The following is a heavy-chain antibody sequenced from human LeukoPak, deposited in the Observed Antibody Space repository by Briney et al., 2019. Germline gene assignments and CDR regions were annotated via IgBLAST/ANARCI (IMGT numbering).Heavy chain of an antibody. V-gene: IGHV4-59*08. CDR3: AGTNGDYVFDY. CDR1: GGSISDYY. Sequence: PSETLSLTCTVSGGSISDYYWSWIRQPPGKGLEWIGYIFFSGSTIYNPSLKSRVTISVDTSKNHFSLNLNPVTAADTAVYYCAGTNGDYVFDYWGQGTLVTVSS. D-gene: IGHD4-17*01. CDR2: IFFSGST. J-gene: IGHJ4*02.